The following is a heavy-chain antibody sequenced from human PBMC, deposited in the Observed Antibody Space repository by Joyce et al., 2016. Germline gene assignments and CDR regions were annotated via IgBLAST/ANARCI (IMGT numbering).Heavy chain of an antibody. CDR1: GGSIDDSSSY. V-gene: IGHV4-39*01. CDR2: VHRRGTS. Sequence: QLQLKESGPGLVKPSETLSLTCTVSGGSIDDSSSYWGWIRQSPGKVLEWIGTVHRRGTSYYSPSLKSRVTVSTELSKNQFSLRLTSVNAADTAIYYCARQAETGPEIDFWGQGTLVTVS. CDR3: ARQAETGPEIDF. D-gene: IGHD3-9*01. J-gene: IGHJ4*02.